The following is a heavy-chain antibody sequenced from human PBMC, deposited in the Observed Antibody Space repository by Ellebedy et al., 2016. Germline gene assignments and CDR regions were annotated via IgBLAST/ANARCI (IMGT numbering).Heavy chain of an antibody. J-gene: IGHJ1*01. D-gene: IGHD2-2*01. Sequence: ASVKVSXKTSRYTFTGYFLNWVRQAPGQGLEWMGWINSHSGVTVYAQKFQGRLTMTRDTSISTAYMELSSLRSDDTAVYFCARGYCSDSSCYEYFQHWGQGTLVTVSS. CDR3: ARGYCSDSSCYEYFQH. CDR1: RYTFTGYF. CDR2: INSHSGVT. V-gene: IGHV1-2*02.